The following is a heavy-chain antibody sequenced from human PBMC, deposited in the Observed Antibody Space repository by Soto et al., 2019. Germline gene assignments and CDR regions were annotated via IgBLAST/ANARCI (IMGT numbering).Heavy chain of an antibody. CDR3: AKELGDFWCGYYTLAPSYYMDV. D-gene: IGHD3-3*01. V-gene: IGHV3-23*01. J-gene: IGHJ6*02. CDR2: ISGSGGST. CDR1: GFTFSSYA. Sequence: PGGSLRLSCAASGFTFSSYAMSWVRQAPGKGLEWVSAISGSGGSTYYADSVKGRFTISRDNSKNTLYLQMNSLRAEDTAVYYCAKELGDFWCGYYTLAPSYYMDVWGQGTTVTVSS.